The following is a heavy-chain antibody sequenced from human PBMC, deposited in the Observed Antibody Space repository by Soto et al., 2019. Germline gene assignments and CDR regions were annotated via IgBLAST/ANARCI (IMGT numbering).Heavy chain of an antibody. CDR1: GYTFTSYD. Sequence: ASVKVSCKASGYTFTSYDINWVRQATGQGLEWMGWMNPNSGNTGYAQKFQGRVTMTRNTSISTAYMELGSLRSEDTAVYYCASSYDILTGSTGGMDVWGQGTTVTVSS. D-gene: IGHD3-9*01. CDR2: MNPNSGNT. V-gene: IGHV1-8*01. CDR3: ASSYDILTGSTGGMDV. J-gene: IGHJ6*02.